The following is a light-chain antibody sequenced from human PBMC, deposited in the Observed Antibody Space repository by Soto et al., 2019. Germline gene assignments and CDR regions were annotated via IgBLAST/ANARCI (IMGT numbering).Light chain of an antibody. V-gene: IGLV1-40*01. J-gene: IGLJ2*01. CDR1: RSNIGAGYD. CDR2: ANS. Sequence: QSVLTQPPSVSGAPGQRVTISCTGSRSNIGAGYDVHWYQQLPGTAPKLLIYANSQGPSGVPDRFSGSKSGTSASLAITGLQAGDEADYYCQSYDSSLSNVVFGGGNQLTVL. CDR3: QSYDSSLSNVV.